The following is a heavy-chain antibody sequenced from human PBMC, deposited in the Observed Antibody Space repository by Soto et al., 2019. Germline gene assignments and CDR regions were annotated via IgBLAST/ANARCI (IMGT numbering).Heavy chain of an antibody. J-gene: IGHJ4*02. D-gene: IGHD1-26*01. Sequence: EVQMVESGGGLVQPGGSLRLSSAASGFSISDYWMSWVRQAPGKGLEWVGNINEDGSEENYVDSVKGRFTISRDNARNSLYLQMNSLRVEDTAVYYCCHTWVGGQGTLVTVSS. CDR2: INEDGSEE. CDR3: CHTWV. CDR1: GFSISDYW. V-gene: IGHV3-7*01.